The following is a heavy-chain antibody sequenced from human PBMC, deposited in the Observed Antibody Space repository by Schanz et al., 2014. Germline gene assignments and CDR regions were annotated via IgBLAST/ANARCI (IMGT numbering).Heavy chain of an antibody. D-gene: IGHD6-13*01. J-gene: IGHJ4*02. Sequence: EVQLLESGGALEQPGGSLRLSCAASGITFSDYAMSWVRQAPGKGLEWISSMYINSGSTQYADSVKGRITISRDNSKNTLSLQMNSLRAEDTAVYYCAKELRPGTERPRGNFDYWGQGTLVTVSS. CDR3: AKELRPGTERPRGNFDY. V-gene: IGHV3-23*01. CDR1: GITFSDYA. CDR2: MYINSGST.